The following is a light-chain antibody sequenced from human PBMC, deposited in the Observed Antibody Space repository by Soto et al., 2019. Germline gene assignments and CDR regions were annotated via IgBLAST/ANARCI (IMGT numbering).Light chain of an antibody. V-gene: IGLV1-40*01. Sequence: QSVLTQPPSVSGAPGQRVTISCTGNSSNIGAGFDVHWYQQLPGTAPKLLIYDNSNRPSGVPDRFSGSKSGTSASLAITGLQAEDGTDYYCCSYVGADTYLIFDGGTKLTVL. CDR2: DNS. CDR3: CSYVGADTYLI. J-gene: IGLJ2*01. CDR1: SSNIGAGFD.